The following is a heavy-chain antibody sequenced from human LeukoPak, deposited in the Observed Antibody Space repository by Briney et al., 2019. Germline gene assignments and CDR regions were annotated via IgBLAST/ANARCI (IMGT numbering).Heavy chain of an antibody. V-gene: IGHV1-18*01. CDR2: ISSYNGNT. Sequence: ASVKVSCKASGGTFSSYAISWVRQAPGQGLEWMEWISSYNGNTNYAQKFQDRVTMTTDTSTSTAYMELRSLRSDDTAIYYCAREGTPFYYYYMDFWGKGTTVTISS. J-gene: IGHJ6*03. D-gene: IGHD3-10*01. CDR1: GGTFSSYA. CDR3: AREGTPFYYYYMDF.